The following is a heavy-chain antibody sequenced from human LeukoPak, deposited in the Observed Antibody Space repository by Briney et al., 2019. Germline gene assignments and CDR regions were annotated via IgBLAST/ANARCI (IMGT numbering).Heavy chain of an antibody. Sequence: SSETLSLTCAVYGGSFSGYYWSWIRQPPGKGLEWIGEINHSGSTNYNPSLKSRVTISVDTSKNQFSLKLSSVTAADTAVYYCARGSKYYYDSSGYYYASYFDYWGQGTLVTVSS. CDR2: INHSGST. D-gene: IGHD3-22*01. CDR3: ARGSKYYYDSSGYYYASYFDY. V-gene: IGHV4-34*01. CDR1: GGSFSGYY. J-gene: IGHJ4*02.